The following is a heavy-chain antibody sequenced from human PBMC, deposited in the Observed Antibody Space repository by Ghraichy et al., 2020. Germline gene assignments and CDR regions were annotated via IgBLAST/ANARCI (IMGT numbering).Heavy chain of an antibody. CDR3: ARDYYDSSGYPLSNFDY. J-gene: IGHJ4*02. V-gene: IGHV3-30-3*01. CDR1: GFTFSSYA. CDR2: ISYDGSNK. D-gene: IGHD3-22*01. Sequence: GGSLRLSCAASGFTFSSYAMHWVRQAPGKGLEWVAVISYDGSNKYYADSVKGRFTISRDNSKNTLYLQMNSLRAEDTAVYYCARDYYDSSGYPLSNFDYWGQGTLVTVSS.